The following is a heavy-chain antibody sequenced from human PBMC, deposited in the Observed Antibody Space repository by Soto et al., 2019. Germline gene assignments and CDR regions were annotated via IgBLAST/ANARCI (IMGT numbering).Heavy chain of an antibody. CDR3: ARLGKKEGSSWSFLDY. CDR2: IYPGDSDT. D-gene: IGHD6-19*01. V-gene: IGHV5-51*03. Sequence: EVQLVQSGVEVKKPGESLKISCKGFGYSFSTYWIGWVRQMPGKGLEWMGIIYPGDSDTRYSPSFKGQVTISADKSINTAYLQWSSLKASDTAMYYCARLGKKEGSSWSFLDYWGQGALVTVSS. CDR1: GYSFSTYW. J-gene: IGHJ4*02.